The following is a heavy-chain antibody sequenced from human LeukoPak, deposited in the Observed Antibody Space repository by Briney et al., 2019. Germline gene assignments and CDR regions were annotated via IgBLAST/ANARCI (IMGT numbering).Heavy chain of an antibody. Sequence: GGSLRRSCAASGFSFRDFWMSWVRQSPGKGLEWVASINQGASLNYYVDSVKGRFTISRDDAKSSLYVRMDSLKDEDTGVYYCARFGYSGWNLEYWGQGTLVTVSS. D-gene: IGHD5-12*01. CDR3: ARFGYSGWNLEY. J-gene: IGHJ4*02. V-gene: IGHV3-7*01. CDR2: INQGASLN. CDR1: GFSFRDFW.